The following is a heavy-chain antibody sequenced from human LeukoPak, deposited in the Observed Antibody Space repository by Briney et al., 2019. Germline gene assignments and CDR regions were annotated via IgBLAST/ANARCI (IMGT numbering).Heavy chain of an antibody. J-gene: IGHJ2*01. CDR1: GYSFTTYW. CDR2: IYPGDSDT. CDR3: ARSVKGGISARHYWYFDL. D-gene: IGHD3-16*01. Sequence: GESLKISCKGSGYSFTTYWIGWVRQMPGKGLEWMGIIYPGDSDTRYSPSFQGHVTISVDKSISTAYLQWSSLRASDTAMYFCARSVKGGISARHYWYFDLWGRGTLVTVSS. V-gene: IGHV5-51*01.